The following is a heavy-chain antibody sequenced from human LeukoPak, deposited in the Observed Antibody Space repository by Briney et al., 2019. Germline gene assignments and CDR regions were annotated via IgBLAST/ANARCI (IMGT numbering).Heavy chain of an antibody. CDR1: EYTLTELS. Sequence: ASVKLSCKVSEYTLTELSMHWVRQAPGKGLEGMGGFDPEDGETIYAQKFQGRVTMTEDTSTDTAYMELSSLRSEDTAMYYCATVSYYYDSSGYQGYFQHWGQGTLVTVSS. D-gene: IGHD3-22*01. CDR3: ATVSYYYDSSGYQGYFQH. V-gene: IGHV1-24*01. J-gene: IGHJ1*01. CDR2: FDPEDGET.